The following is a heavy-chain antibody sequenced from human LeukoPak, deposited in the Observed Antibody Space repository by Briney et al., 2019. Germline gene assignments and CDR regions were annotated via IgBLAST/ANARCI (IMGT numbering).Heavy chain of an antibody. V-gene: IGHV3-7*03. Sequence: GGSLRLSCAASGFTFSSYSMNWVRQAPGKGLEWVANIKQDGREKYYVDSVKGRFTISRDNSKNTLYLQMNSLRAEDTAVYYCAKVGDLSRLLWFGESNPAPEGFFEKYYMDVWGKGTTVTISS. CDR3: AKVGDLSRLLWFGESNPAPEGFFEKYYMDV. CDR2: IKQDGREK. D-gene: IGHD3-10*01. J-gene: IGHJ6*03. CDR1: GFTFSSYS.